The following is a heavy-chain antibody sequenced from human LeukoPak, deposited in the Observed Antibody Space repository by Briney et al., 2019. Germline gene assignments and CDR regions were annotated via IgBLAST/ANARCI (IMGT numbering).Heavy chain of an antibody. Sequence: GGSLRLSCAASGFTVSTNYMSWVRQAPGKGLEWVSDIYSGGSTYYADSVKCQFPISRDSSKNTLYLQMNSLRAEDTAVYYRARGQFAFGPGDYCGQGTLVTVSS. CDR3: ARGQFAFGPGDY. CDR2: IYSGGST. CDR1: GFTVSTNY. V-gene: IGHV3-53*01. J-gene: IGHJ4*02. D-gene: IGHD3/OR15-3a*01.